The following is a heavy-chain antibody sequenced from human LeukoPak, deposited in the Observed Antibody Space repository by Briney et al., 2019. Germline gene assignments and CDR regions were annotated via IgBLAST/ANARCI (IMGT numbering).Heavy chain of an antibody. J-gene: IGHJ5*02. CDR1: GGSINTGGYH. D-gene: IGHD3-22*01. V-gene: IGHV4-30-2*06. CDR2: IYHSGST. Sequence: PSETLSLTCSVSGGSINTGGYHWSWIRQSPGKGLEWIGEIYHSGSTNYNPSLKSRVTISVDKSKNQFSLKLSSVTAADTAVYYCARDMNYYDSSGYAWFDPWGQGTLVTVSS. CDR3: ARDMNYYDSSGYAWFDP.